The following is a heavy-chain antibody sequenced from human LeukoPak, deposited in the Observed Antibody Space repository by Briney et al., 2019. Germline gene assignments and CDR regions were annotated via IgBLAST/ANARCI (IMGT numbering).Heavy chain of an antibody. D-gene: IGHD5-24*01. V-gene: IGHV1-2*02. Sequence: ASVKVSCKASGYTFNAYYLHWVRQAPGQGLEWMGWINPSGGDTYYAQKFQGRVTLTRDTSISTAYMELSRLRSDDTAVYYCARDRESYDYNFHRGWFDPWGQGTLVTVSS. CDR3: ARDRESYDYNFHRGWFDP. J-gene: IGHJ5*02. CDR2: INPSGGDT. CDR1: GYTFNAYY.